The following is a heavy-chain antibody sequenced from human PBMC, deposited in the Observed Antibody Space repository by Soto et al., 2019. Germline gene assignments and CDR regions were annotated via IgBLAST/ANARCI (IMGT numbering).Heavy chain of an antibody. Sequence: PSETLSLTCTVPGISISSYYWSWIRQPPGKGLEWIGYIYYSGSTNYNPSLKSRVTISVDTSKDQFSLKLSSVTAADTAVYYCARDRPVGVGQYYYGMDVWGQGTMVTVS. D-gene: IGHD2-15*01. J-gene: IGHJ6*02. CDR2: IYYSGST. V-gene: IGHV4-59*01. CDR3: ARDRPVGVGQYYYGMDV. CDR1: GISISSYY.